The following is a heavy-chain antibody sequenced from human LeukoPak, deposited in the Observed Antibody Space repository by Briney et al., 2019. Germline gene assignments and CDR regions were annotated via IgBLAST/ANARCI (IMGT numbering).Heavy chain of an antibody. Sequence: GGSLRLSCAASGFIFGDDAMSWVRQAPGKGLEWISLIRNKRYRGTTEYAASVKGRFTISRDDYKSIAYLQMNSLKTEDTAVYYCATDDYYENTPLGLDSFDIWGQGTMVTVSS. J-gene: IGHJ3*02. V-gene: IGHV3-49*04. CDR3: ATDDYYENTPLGLDSFDI. CDR1: GFIFGDDA. D-gene: IGHD3-22*01. CDR2: IRNKRYRGTT.